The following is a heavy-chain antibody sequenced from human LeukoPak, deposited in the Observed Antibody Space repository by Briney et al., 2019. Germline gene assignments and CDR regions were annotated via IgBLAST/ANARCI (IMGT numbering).Heavy chain of an antibody. CDR1: GYTFSNYG. J-gene: IGHJ4*02. Sequence: ASVKVSCKASGYTFSNYGIHWVRQAPGQGLEWMGWSSTNSDNANYARKFQGRVTMTTDTSTSTAYMELRSLRSDDTAVYYCARDGTSTDDYWGQGTAVTVSS. D-gene: IGHD1-7*01. CDR2: SSTNSDNA. CDR3: ARDGTSTDDY. V-gene: IGHV1-18*01.